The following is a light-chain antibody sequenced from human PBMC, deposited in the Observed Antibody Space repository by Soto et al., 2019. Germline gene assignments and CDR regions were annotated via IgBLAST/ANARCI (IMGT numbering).Light chain of an antibody. V-gene: IGLV2-14*01. J-gene: IGLJ3*02. CDR2: EVS. Sequence: QSALTQPASVSGSPGQSITISCTGTSSDIGVYNYVSWYQQHPGKAPQLMIYEVSNRPSGVSTRFSGSKSGNTASLTISGLQAEDEADYYCSSYVTGNSWVFGGGTKVTVL. CDR3: SSYVTGNSWV. CDR1: SSDIGVYNY.